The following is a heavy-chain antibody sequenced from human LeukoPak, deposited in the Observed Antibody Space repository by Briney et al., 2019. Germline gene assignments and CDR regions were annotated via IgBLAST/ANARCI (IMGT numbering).Heavy chain of an antibody. D-gene: IGHD3-10*01. CDR2: IKQDGSEI. V-gene: IGHV3-7*04. Sequence: GGSLRLSCAASGFNFNSNWMSWVRKAQGKGQEGVANIKQDGSEIYFVDSVKGRFTISRDNAKSSLYLQMNSLRGEDTAVYYCARALYGSGGYFFDFWGQGTLVTVSS. CDR1: GFNFNSNW. J-gene: IGHJ4*02. CDR3: ARALYGSGGYFFDF.